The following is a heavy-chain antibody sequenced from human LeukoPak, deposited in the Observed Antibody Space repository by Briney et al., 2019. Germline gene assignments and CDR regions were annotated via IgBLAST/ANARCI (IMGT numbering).Heavy chain of an antibody. CDR1: GFTFDDYG. Sequence: GGSLRLSCAASGFTFDDYGMSWVRQAPGKGLEWVSGIYWNGGSTIYADSVKGRFTISRDNAKHSLYLQMNSLRAGDTALYHCARVVYYRSGSLGYYYHYMDVWGKGTTVTVSS. CDR2: IYWNGGST. CDR3: ARVVYYRSGSLGYYYHYMDV. J-gene: IGHJ6*03. V-gene: IGHV3-20*01. D-gene: IGHD3-10*01.